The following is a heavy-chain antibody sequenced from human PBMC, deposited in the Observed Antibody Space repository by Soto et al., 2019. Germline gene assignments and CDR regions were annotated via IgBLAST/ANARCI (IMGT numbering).Heavy chain of an antibody. CDR1: GYTFTSYG. Sequence: GASVKVSCKASGYTFTSYGISWVRQAPGQGLEWMGWISAYNGNTNYAQKLQGRVTMTTDTSTSTAYMELRSLRSDDTAVYYCARGGSWDYIWGSYRKSPPMLDYWGQGTLVTVSS. V-gene: IGHV1-18*01. CDR2: ISAYNGNT. J-gene: IGHJ4*02. CDR3: ARGGSWDYIWGSYRKSPPMLDY. D-gene: IGHD3-16*02.